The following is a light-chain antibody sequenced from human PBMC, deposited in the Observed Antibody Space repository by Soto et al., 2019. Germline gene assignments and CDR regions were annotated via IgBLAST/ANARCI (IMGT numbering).Light chain of an antibody. J-gene: IGLJ1*01. CDR2: SDN. CDR3: AAWDDSVNGYD. CDR1: NSNIGTNT. Sequence: QAVLTQPPSASETPGQRVTISCSGSNSNIGTNTVNWYQQVPGTAPKLLIYSDNQRPSGVPDRFSGSRSGTSASLAISGLQSEDEADYYCAAWDDSVNGYDFGPGTKVTVL. V-gene: IGLV1-44*01.